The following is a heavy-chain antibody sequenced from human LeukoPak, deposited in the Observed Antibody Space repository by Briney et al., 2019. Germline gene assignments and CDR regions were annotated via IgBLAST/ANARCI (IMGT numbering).Heavy chain of an antibody. D-gene: IGHD6-19*01. CDR3: ARGGYNSVWHALDI. Sequence: ASVKVSCKASGYTFTNYGISWVRQAPGQGLEWMGWISAYKDNTKYTRKFQGRVTMTTDTSTSIAYMGLNSLRSDDTAIYYCARGGYNSVWHALDIWGQGTMVTVSS. CDR2: ISAYKDNT. CDR1: GYTFTNYG. V-gene: IGHV1-18*04. J-gene: IGHJ3*02.